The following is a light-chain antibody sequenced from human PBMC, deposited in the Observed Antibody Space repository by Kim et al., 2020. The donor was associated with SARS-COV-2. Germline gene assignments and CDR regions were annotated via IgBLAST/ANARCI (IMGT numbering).Light chain of an antibody. CDR3: QQYGGSPPYT. V-gene: IGKV3-20*01. Sequence: EIVLTQSPGTLSLSPGERATLSCRASQSVDSNYFAWYQQKPGQAPRLLISGASSRATGIPDRFSGSGSGTDFTLTISRLEPEDFAVYYCQQYGGSPPYTFGQGTKLEI. CDR2: GAS. CDR1: QSVDSNY. J-gene: IGKJ2*01.